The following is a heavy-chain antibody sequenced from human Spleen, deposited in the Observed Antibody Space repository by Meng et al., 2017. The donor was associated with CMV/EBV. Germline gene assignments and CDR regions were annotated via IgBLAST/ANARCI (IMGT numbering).Heavy chain of an antibody. J-gene: IGHJ4*02. CDR2: ISSSGSTI. CDR3: ARGYYDFWSVGGYFDY. D-gene: IGHD3-3*01. Sequence: GGSLRLSCAASGFTFVSYEMNWVRQAPGKGLEWVSYISSSGSTIYYADSVKGRFTISRDNAKNSLYLQMNSLRAEDTAVYYCARGYYDFWSVGGYFDYWGQGTLDTVSS. CDR1: GFTFVSYE. V-gene: IGHV3-48*03.